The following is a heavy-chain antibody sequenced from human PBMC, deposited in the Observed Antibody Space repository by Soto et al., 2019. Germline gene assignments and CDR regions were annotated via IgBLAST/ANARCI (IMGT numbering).Heavy chain of an antibody. J-gene: IGHJ4*02. CDR3: VRNLASGGTYYFDY. D-gene: IGHD2-15*01. CDR1: GCTFSDYY. CDR2: VRNKANSYTT. V-gene: IGHV3-72*01. Sequence: EVQLVESGGGLVEPGGSLRLSCAASGCTFSDYYMDWVRQAPGKGLERIGRVRNKANSYTTEYAASVRGRFTVSRDDSKNSLYLQMNSLKTEDTAMYYCVRNLASGGTYYFDYWGQGTLVTVSS.